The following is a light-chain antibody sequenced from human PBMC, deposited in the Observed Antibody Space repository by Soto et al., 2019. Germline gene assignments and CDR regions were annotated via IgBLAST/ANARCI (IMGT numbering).Light chain of an antibody. V-gene: IGLV1-44*01. J-gene: IGLJ1*01. Sequence: QSALTQPPSASGTPGQRVTISCSGSSSNIGSNTVNWYQQLPGTAPKLLIYSNNQRPSGVPDRFYGSKSGTSASLAISGLQSEDEADYYCAAWDDSQLVFGTGTKLTVL. CDR2: SNN. CDR3: AAWDDSQLV. CDR1: SSNIGSNT.